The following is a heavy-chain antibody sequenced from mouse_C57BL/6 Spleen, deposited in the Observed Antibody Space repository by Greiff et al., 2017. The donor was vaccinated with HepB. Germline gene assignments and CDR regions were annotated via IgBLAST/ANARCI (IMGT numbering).Heavy chain of an antibody. CDR2: IDPSDSYT. Sequence: VQLQQPGAELVKPGASVKLSCKASGYTFTSYWMQWVKQRPGQGLEWIGEIDPSDSYTNYNQKFKGKATLTVDTSSSTAYMQLSSLTSEDSAVYYCARSVVATRHYFDYWGQGTTLTVSS. CDR3: ARSVVATRHYFDY. CDR1: GYTFTSYW. V-gene: IGHV1-50*01. J-gene: IGHJ2*01. D-gene: IGHD1-1*01.